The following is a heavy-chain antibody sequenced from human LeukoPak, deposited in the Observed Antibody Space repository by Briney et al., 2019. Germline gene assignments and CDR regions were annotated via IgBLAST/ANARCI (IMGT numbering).Heavy chain of an antibody. V-gene: IGHV3-7*01. J-gene: IGHJ4*02. CDR2: IKKDGSEK. CDR3: AKDPFRDGYSPHYFEY. D-gene: IGHD5-24*01. CDR1: GFTLSNYW. Sequence: PGGSLRLSCAASGFTLSNYWMSWVRQAPGKGLEWVANIKKDGSEKYYVDSVKGRFTISRDNTKNSVYLQMNSLRVEDTAVYYCAKDPFRDGYSPHYFEYWGQGTLVTVSS.